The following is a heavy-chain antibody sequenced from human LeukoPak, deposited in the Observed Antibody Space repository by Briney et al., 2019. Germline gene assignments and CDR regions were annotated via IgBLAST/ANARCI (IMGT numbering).Heavy chain of an antibody. CDR1: GYTFTSYD. J-gene: IGHJ4*02. D-gene: IGHD3-10*01. CDR2: MNPNSGNT. V-gene: IGHV1-8*01. CDR3: ARDQTILWFGELFVGDFDY. Sequence: GASVKVSCKASGYTFTSYDINWVRQATGQGLEWMGWMNPNSGNTGYAQKFQGRVTMTRNTSISTAYMELSSLRSDDTAVYYCARDQTILWFGELFVGDFDYWGQGTLVTVSS.